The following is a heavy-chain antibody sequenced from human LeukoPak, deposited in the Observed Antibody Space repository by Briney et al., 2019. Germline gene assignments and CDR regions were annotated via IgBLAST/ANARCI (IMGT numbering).Heavy chain of an antibody. CDR2: INAGNGNT. CDR3: ARDNFEKYLDWLSKGINWFDP. CDR1: GYTFTSYA. D-gene: IGHD3-9*01. V-gene: IGHV1-3*03. Sequence: ASGKVSCKASGYTFTSYAMHWVRQAPGQRLEWMGWINAGNGNTKYSQEFQGRVTITKDTSASTAYMELSSLRSEDMAVYYCARDNFEKYLDWLSKGINWFDPWGQGTLVTVSS. J-gene: IGHJ5*02.